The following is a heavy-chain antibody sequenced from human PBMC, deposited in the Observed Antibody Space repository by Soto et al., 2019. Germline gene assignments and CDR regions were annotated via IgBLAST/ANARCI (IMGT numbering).Heavy chain of an antibody. V-gene: IGHV1-18*01. CDR1: GYTFTSYG. CDR3: ARMVVVVAAAPEAFDI. J-gene: IGHJ3*02. D-gene: IGHD2-15*01. CDR2: ISAYNGNT. Sequence: GASVKVSCKASGYTFTSYGISWVRQAPGQGLERMGWISAYNGNTNYAQKLQGRVTMTTDTSTSTAYMELRSLRSDDTAVFYCARMVVVVAAAPEAFDIWGQGTMVTVSS.